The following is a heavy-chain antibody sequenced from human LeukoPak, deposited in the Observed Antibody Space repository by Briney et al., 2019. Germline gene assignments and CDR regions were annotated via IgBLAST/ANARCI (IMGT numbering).Heavy chain of an antibody. Sequence: SVKVSCKASGGTFSSYAISWVRQAPGQGLEWMGGIIPIFGTANYAQKFQGRVTITTDESTSTAYMELSSLRSEDTAVYYCARDDGSSGYYHRICFDPWGQGTLVTVSS. CDR1: GGTFSSYA. CDR2: IIPIFGTA. D-gene: IGHD3-22*01. CDR3: ARDDGSSGYYHRICFDP. J-gene: IGHJ5*02. V-gene: IGHV1-69*05.